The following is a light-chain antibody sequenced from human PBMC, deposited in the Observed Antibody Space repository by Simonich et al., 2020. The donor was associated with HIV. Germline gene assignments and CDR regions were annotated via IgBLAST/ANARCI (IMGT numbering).Light chain of an antibody. Sequence: QSALTQPASVSGSPGQSTTISCTGPRSVFGNYNLVSGYHHRPGKAPKVRIYEANKRPSGVSNRFSGSNSGNTATLTISGLQAEDEADYFCCSYAGSTTFWVFGGGTKLTVL. J-gene: IGLJ3*02. CDR1: RSVFGNYNL. V-gene: IGLV2-23*01. CDR2: EAN. CDR3: CSYAGSTTFWV.